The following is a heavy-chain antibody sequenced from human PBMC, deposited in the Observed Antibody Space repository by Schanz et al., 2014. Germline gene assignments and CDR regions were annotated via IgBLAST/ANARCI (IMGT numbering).Heavy chain of an antibody. CDR2: ISASGGTT. CDR1: GFTFSAYA. Sequence: EVQLLESGGGLVQPGGSLRLSCAASGFTFSAYAMTWVRQIPGKGLEWVSAISASGGTTYYADSVKGRFTISRDNSKNTLYVEMNSLRVEDTAVYYCAKTLFPGGTQTFGNWGRGTLVTVSS. J-gene: IGHJ4*02. CDR3: AKTLFPGGTQTFGN. D-gene: IGHD2-8*02. V-gene: IGHV3-23*01.